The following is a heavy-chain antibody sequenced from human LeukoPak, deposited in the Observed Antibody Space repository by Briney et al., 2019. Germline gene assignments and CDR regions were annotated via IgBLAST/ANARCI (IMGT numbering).Heavy chain of an antibody. D-gene: IGHD1-1*01. CDR2: IIPSFRTP. Sequence: SVKVSCKTSGGTFNNYSITWVRQAPGQGLEWMGGIIPSFRTPNYSQKFQGRVTMTADETTRTGYLELRSLRSDDTAVYYCARAGTTFEKFDYWGQGTLVTVSS. J-gene: IGHJ4*02. CDR3: ARAGTTFEKFDY. V-gene: IGHV1-69*13. CDR1: GGTFNNYS.